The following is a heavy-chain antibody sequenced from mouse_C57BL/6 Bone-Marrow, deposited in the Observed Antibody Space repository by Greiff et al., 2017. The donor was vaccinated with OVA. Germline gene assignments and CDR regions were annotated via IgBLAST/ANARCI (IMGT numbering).Heavy chain of an antibody. CDR3: ARWLPRSPMDY. J-gene: IGHJ4*01. CDR2: IYPGDGDT. CDR1: GYAFSSSW. V-gene: IGHV1-82*01. Sequence: QVQLQQSGPELVKPGASVKISCKASGYAFSSSWMNWVKQRPGKGLEWIGRIYPGDGDTNYNGKFKGKATLTADKSSSTAYMQLSSLTSEDSAVYFCARWLPRSPMDYWGQGTSVTVSS. D-gene: IGHD2-2*01.